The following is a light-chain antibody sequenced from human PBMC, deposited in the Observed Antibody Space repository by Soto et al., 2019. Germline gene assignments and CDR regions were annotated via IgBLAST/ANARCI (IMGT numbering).Light chain of an antibody. CDR3: SSHAGSSVV. J-gene: IGLJ1*01. CDR2: DVT. CDR1: SSDVGGYNY. Sequence: SALTQPRSESGSPGQSVTISCTGTSSDVGGYNYVSWYQQHPGKAPKLMIYDVTTRPSGVPDRFSGSKSGNTASLTISGLQAEDEADYYCSSHAGSSVVFGTGTKVTVL. V-gene: IGLV2-11*01.